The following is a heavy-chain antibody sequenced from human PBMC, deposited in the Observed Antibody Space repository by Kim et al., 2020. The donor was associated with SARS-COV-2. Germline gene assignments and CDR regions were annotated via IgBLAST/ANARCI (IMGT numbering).Heavy chain of an antibody. V-gene: IGHV1-2*06. CDR3: ARASLLRYYDILTGRYGMDV. CDR1: GYTFTGYY. Sequence: ASVKVSCKASGYTFTGYYMHWVRQAPGQGLEWMGRINPNSGGTNYAQKFQGRVTMTRDTSISTAYMELSRLRSDDTAVYYCARASLLRYYDILTGRYGMDVWGQGTTVTVSS. D-gene: IGHD3-9*01. CDR2: INPNSGGT. J-gene: IGHJ6*02.